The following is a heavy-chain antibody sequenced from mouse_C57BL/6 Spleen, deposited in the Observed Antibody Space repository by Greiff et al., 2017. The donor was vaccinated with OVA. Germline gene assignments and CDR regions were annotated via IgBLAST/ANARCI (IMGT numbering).Heavy chain of an antibody. Sequence: QVQLKQPGAELVKPGASVKLSCKASGYTFTSYWMQWVKQRPGQGLEWIGEIDPSDSYTNYNQKFKGKATLTVDTSSSTAYMQLSSLTSEDSAVYYCARGGYGTFDYWGQGTTLTVSS. CDR1: GYTFTSYW. V-gene: IGHV1-50*01. CDR3: ARGGYGTFDY. J-gene: IGHJ2*01. CDR2: IDPSDSYT. D-gene: IGHD1-1*01.